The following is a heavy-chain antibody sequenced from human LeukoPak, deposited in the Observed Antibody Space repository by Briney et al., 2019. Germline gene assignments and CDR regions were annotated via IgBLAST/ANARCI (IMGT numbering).Heavy chain of an antibody. V-gene: IGHV4-59*08. CDR3: ARGMGIAPKFDP. CDR1: GGSIRSFY. D-gene: IGHD6-13*01. Sequence: PSETLSLTCTVSGGSIRSFYWSWIRQPPGKGLEWIGHSYYGGSTNYNPSLKSRVTISVDTSKDQFSLKLSSVTAADTAVYYCARGMGIAPKFDPWGQGTLVTVSS. J-gene: IGHJ5*02. CDR2: SYYGGST.